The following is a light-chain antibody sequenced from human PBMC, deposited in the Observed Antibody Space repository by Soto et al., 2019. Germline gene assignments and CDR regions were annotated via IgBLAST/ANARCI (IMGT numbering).Light chain of an antibody. CDR2: DVS. J-gene: IGLJ1*01. CDR1: SSDVGGYNY. V-gene: IGLV2-14*01. Sequence: QSALTQPASVSGSPGQSITISCTGTSSDVGGYNYVSWFQQHPGKAPKLMIYDVSNRPSGVSNRFSGSKSGNTASLTISGLQAEDEADYYCNSYTSRSTDVFGPGTKLTVL. CDR3: NSYTSRSTDV.